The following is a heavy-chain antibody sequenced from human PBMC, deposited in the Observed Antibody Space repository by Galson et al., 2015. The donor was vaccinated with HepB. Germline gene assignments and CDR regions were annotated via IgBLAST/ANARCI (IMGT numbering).Heavy chain of an antibody. Sequence: SLRLSCAASGFIFSDYYMTWIRQAPGKGLEWVSYISSTGSTRYYADSLKGRFTISRDNAKNSLYLQMNSLRAEDTAVYYCARESLEAFDYWGQGTLVTVSS. J-gene: IGHJ4*02. V-gene: IGHV3-11*01. CDR3: ARESLEAFDY. CDR1: GFIFSDYY. CDR2: ISSTGSTR.